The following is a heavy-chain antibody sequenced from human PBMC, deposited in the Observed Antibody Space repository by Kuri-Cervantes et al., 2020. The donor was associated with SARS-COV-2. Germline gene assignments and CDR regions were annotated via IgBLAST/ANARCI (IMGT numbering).Heavy chain of an antibody. Sequence: GSLRLSCAVYGGSFSGYYWSWIRQPPGKGLEWIGEINHSGSTNYNPSLKSRVTISVDTSKNQFSLKLSSVTAADTAVYYCARGFEDCSSTSCYLGGFDPWGQGTLVTVSS. D-gene: IGHD2-2*01. V-gene: IGHV4-34*01. CDR3: ARGFEDCSSTSCYLGGFDP. CDR1: GGSFSGYY. CDR2: INHSGST. J-gene: IGHJ5*02.